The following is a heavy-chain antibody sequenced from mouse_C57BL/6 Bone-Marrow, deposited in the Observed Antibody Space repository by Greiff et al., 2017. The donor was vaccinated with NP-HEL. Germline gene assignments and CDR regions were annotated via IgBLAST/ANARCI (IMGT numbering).Heavy chain of an antibody. J-gene: IGHJ1*03. Sequence: ESGPGLVKPSQSLSLTCSVTGYSITSGYYWNWIRQFPGNKLEWMGYISYDGSNNYNPSLKNRISITRDTSKNQFFLKLNSVTTEDTATYYWAREVNWEDWYFDVWGTGTTVTVSS. CDR1: GYSITSGYY. V-gene: IGHV3-6*01. D-gene: IGHD4-1*01. CDR3: AREVNWEDWYFDV. CDR2: ISYDGSN.